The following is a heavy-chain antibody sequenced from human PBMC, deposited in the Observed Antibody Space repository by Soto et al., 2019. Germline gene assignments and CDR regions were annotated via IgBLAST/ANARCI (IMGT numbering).Heavy chain of an antibody. Sequence: GGSLRLSCATSGFTFDNYAMSWVRQAPGKGLEWLGFIRSKAYGGAPDYAASVEGRFTISRDDSTSIAYLQMNSLKTEDTAVYYCLKNDDQGPDWGRGTLVTVSS. CDR2: IRSKAYGGAP. V-gene: IGHV3-49*04. CDR3: LKNDDQGPD. D-gene: IGHD1-1*01. J-gene: IGHJ4*02. CDR1: GFTFDNYA.